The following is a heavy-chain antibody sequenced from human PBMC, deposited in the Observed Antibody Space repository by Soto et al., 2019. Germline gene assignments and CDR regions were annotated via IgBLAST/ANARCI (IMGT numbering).Heavy chain of an antibody. V-gene: IGHV1-3*01. CDR1: GYTFTSYA. D-gene: IGHD6-19*01. Sequence: AAVKVSCKASGYTFTSYAMHWVRQAPGQRLEWMGWINAGNGNTKYSQKFQGRVTITRDTSASTAYMELSSLRSEDTAVYYCARVTGYSSGWYFDYWGQGTLVTVSS. CDR3: ARVTGYSSGWYFDY. CDR2: INAGNGNT. J-gene: IGHJ4*02.